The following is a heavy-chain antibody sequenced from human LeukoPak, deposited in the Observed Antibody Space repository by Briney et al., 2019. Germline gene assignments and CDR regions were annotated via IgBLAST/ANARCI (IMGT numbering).Heavy chain of an antibody. CDR2: FDPEDGET. Sequence: ASVKVSCKVSGYTLTELSMHWVRQAPGKGLEWMGGFDPEDGETIYAQKFQGRVTMTGSTSISTAYMELSSLTSEDTAVYYCARGIEAGVDFWGQGTLVTVSS. V-gene: IGHV1-24*01. D-gene: IGHD1-26*01. CDR1: GYTLTELS. CDR3: ARGIEAGVDF. J-gene: IGHJ4*02.